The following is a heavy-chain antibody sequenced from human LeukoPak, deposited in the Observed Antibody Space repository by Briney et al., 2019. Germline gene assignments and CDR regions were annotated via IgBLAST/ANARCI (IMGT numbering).Heavy chain of an antibody. J-gene: IGHJ4*02. Sequence: SETLSLTCTVSGGSIRSSYYYWSWIRQPPGKGLEWIGYIYYSGSTYYNPSLKSRVTISVDTSKNQFSLKLSSVTAADTAVYYCARGLVGYCSGGSCYPDIDYWGQGTLVTVSS. CDR1: GGSIRSSYYY. V-gene: IGHV4-30-4*01. CDR3: ARGLVGYCSGGSCYPDIDY. D-gene: IGHD2-15*01. CDR2: IYYSGST.